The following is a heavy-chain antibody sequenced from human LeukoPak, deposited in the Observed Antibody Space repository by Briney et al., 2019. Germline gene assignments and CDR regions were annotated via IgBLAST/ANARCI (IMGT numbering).Heavy chain of an antibody. J-gene: IGHJ3*02. CDR2: ISSSSSYI. V-gene: IGHV3-21*01. CDR1: GFTFSSYS. Sequence: GGSLRLSCAASGFTFSSYSMNWVRQAPGKGLEWVSSISSSSSYIYYADSVKGRFTISRDNAKNSLYLQMNSLRAEDTAVYYCARDLGWGSNDAFDIWGQGTMVTVSS. D-gene: IGHD7-27*01. CDR3: ARDLGWGSNDAFDI.